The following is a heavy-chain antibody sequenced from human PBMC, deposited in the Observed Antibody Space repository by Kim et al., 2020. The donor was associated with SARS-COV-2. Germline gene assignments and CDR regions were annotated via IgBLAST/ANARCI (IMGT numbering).Heavy chain of an antibody. Sequence: SETLSLTCVVSGGSIINSNWWSWVRQPPGKGLEWIGEIYHSGNTNYNPSLKSRVTMSVDKSKNHFSLNLSSVTAADTAIYYCARGYYDSSGYAFDIWGQGTKVTVSS. D-gene: IGHD3-22*01. J-gene: IGHJ3*02. V-gene: IGHV4-4*02. CDR3: ARGYYDSSGYAFDI. CDR2: IYHSGNT. CDR1: GGSIINSNW.